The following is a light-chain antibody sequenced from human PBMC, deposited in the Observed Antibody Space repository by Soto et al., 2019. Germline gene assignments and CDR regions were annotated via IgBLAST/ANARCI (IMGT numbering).Light chain of an antibody. CDR3: QQHYTLIT. CDR1: QTVNRNY. CDR2: SAS. V-gene: IGKV3-20*01. J-gene: IGKJ3*01. Sequence: EIVLTQSPGTLSLSPGERATLSCRASQTVNRNYLGWYQQKPGQAPRFLIHSASDRATGTPDRFSGSGSATDFTLTISSLEPEDFAVYYCQQHYTLITFGPGTKVDIK.